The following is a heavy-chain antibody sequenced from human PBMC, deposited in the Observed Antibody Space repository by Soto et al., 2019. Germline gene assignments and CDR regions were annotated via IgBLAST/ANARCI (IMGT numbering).Heavy chain of an antibody. D-gene: IGHD3-16*01. V-gene: IGHV1-8*02. J-gene: IGHJ6*03. CDR3: ARGATIYYDYIWGSVHYYMDV. CDR1: GCTFSSYT. CDR2: MNPNSGNT. Sequence: ASVKVSCKASGCTFSSYTISWVRQAPGQGLEWMGGMNPNSGNTGYAQKFQGRVTMTRNTSISTAYMELSSLRSEDTAVYYCARGATIYYDYIWGSVHYYMDVWGKGTTVTVSS.